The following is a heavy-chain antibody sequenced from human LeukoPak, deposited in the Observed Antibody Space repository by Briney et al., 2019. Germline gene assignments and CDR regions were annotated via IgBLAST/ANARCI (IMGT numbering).Heavy chain of an antibody. CDR2: ISSSSSYI. Sequence: PGGFLRLSCAASGFTFSSYSMNWVRQAPGKGLEWVSSISSSSSYIYYADSVKGRFTISRDNAKNSLYLQMNSLRAEDTAVYYCARSPYGSEYYYYGMDVWGQGTTVTVSS. CDR3: ARSPYGSEYYYYGMDV. D-gene: IGHD3-10*01. CDR1: GFTFSSYS. J-gene: IGHJ6*02. V-gene: IGHV3-21*01.